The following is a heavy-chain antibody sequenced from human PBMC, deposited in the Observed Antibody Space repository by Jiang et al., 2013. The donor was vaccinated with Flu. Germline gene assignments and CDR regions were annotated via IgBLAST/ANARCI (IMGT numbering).Heavy chain of an antibody. V-gene: IGHV3-23*01. D-gene: IGHD4-17*01. CDR1: GFTFRSYA. Sequence: QLLESGGGLVEPGGSLRLSCAASGFTFRSYAMSWVRQAPGKGLEWVSGISGGSTYYADSVKGRFIISRDDSTNTLYLQMNRLRAEDTAVYYCANFYDYGDYAGSWGQGTLVTVSS. J-gene: IGHJ5*02. CDR3: ANFYDYGDYAGS. CDR2: ISGGST.